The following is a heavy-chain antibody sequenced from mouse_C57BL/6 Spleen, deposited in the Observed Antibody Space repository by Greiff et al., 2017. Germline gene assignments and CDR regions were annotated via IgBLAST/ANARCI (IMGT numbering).Heavy chain of an antibody. D-gene: IGHD1-1*01. J-gene: IGHJ4*01. CDR2: IDPSDSET. CDR1: GYTFTSYW. V-gene: IGHV1-52*01. Sequence: VQLQQPGAELVRPGSSVKLSCKASGYTFTSYWMHWVKQRPIQGLEWIGNIDPSDSETHYNQKFKDKATLTVDKSSSTAYMQLSSLTSEDSAVYYCERSRAFITTVVDYYAMDYWGQGTSVTVSS. CDR3: ERSRAFITTVVDYYAMDY.